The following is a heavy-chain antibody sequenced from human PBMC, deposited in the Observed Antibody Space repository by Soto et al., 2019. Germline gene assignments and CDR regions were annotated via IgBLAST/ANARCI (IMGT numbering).Heavy chain of an antibody. CDR1: GGTFSSYA. J-gene: IGHJ6*02. CDR2: IIPIFGTA. Sequence: QVQLVQSGAEVKKPGSSVKVSCKASGGTFSSYAISWVRQAPGQGLEWMGGIIPIFGTAHYAQKFQGRVTINADESTSTAYMELSSLRSEDTAVYYCAVVPAAMDYYYGMDVWGPGTTVTVSS. CDR3: AVVPAAMDYYYGMDV. V-gene: IGHV1-69*01. D-gene: IGHD2-2*01.